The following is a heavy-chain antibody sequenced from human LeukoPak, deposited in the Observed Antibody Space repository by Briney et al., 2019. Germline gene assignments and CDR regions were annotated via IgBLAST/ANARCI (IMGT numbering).Heavy chain of an antibody. CDR2: IKQDGSEK. CDR1: GFTFSSYW. J-gene: IGHJ3*02. D-gene: IGHD6-13*01. V-gene: IGHV3-7*01. Sequence: GGSLRLSCAASGFTFSSYWMSWVRQASGKGLEWVANIKQDGSEKYYVDSVKGRFTISRDNAKNSLYLQMNSLRAEDTAVYYCARIGIAAAVDAFDIWGQGTMVTVSS. CDR3: ARIGIAAAVDAFDI.